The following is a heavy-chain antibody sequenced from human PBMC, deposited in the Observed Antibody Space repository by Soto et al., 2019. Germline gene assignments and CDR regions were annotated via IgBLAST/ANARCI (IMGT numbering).Heavy chain of an antibody. D-gene: IGHD2-15*01. CDR3: ASLYCRGGRWYHSGGFEM. CDR2: ISSSGSTT. V-gene: IGHV3-11*01. CDR1: GLAFSDYY. Sequence: RRLSCVASGLAFSDYYMSWIRQAPGKGLDWVSSISSSGSTTFYADSVKGRFTISRDNAKNSLYLQVNSLRAEDTAVYYCASLYCRGGRWYHSGGFEMFGQGTMVPFSS. J-gene: IGHJ3*02.